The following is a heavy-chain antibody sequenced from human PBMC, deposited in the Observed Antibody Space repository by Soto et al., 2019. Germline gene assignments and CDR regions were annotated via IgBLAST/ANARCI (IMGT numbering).Heavy chain of an antibody. CDR2: INPNSGGT. Sequence: ASVKVSCKASGYTFTGYYMHWVRQAPGQGLEWMGWINPNSGGTNYAQKFQGWVTMTRDTSISTAYMELSRLRSDDTAVYYCARSGGDTAMARHDANWFDPWGQGALVTVSS. V-gene: IGHV1-2*04. D-gene: IGHD5-18*01. CDR3: ARSGGDTAMARHDANWFDP. J-gene: IGHJ5*02. CDR1: GYTFTGYY.